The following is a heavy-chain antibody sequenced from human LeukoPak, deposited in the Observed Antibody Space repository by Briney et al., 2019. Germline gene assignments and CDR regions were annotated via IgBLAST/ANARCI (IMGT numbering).Heavy chain of an antibody. D-gene: IGHD1-26*01. V-gene: IGHV1-2*06. CDR3: ARDYSGSYTH. J-gene: IGHJ4*02. CDR1: GYTFTDYY. CDR2: IHPNSGDT. Sequence: GASVKLSCKASGYTFTDYYVHWVRQAPGQGLEWMALIHPNSGDTYYAQKFRGRVTMTRDTSISTAYMELNRLTSDDTAVYYCARDYSGSYTHWAQGTLVTISS.